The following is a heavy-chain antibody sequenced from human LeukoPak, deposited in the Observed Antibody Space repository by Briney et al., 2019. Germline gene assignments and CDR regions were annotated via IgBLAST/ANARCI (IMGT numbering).Heavy chain of an antibody. J-gene: IGHJ4*02. Sequence: SETLSLTCAVYGGSFSGYYWSWIRQPPGKGLEWIGYIYYSGSTYYNPSLKSRVSISVDTSKNQFSLNLSSVTAADTAVYYCARDQPGHGGNGGFDYWGQGTLVTVSS. CDR1: GGSFSGYY. CDR2: IYYSGST. V-gene: IGHV4-34*09. CDR3: ARDQPGHGGNGGFDY. D-gene: IGHD4-23*01.